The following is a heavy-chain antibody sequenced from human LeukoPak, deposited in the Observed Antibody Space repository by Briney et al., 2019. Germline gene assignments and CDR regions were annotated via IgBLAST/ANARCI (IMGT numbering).Heavy chain of an antibody. CDR2: ISSGGST. CDR3: AKDEDYDFWTYGFDI. D-gene: IGHD3-3*01. CDR1: GFTFSTYA. V-gene: IGHV3-23*01. J-gene: IGHJ3*02. Sequence: GGSLRLSCAASGFTFSTYAMSWVRQAPGRGLEWVSAISSGGSTYYADSVKGRFTISRDNSKNTLYLQMNSLTVDDTAVYYCAKDEDYDFWTYGFDIWGQGTKVTVSS.